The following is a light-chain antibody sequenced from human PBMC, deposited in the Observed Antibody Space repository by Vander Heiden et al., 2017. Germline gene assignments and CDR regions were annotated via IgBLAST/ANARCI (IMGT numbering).Light chain of an antibody. CDR1: QSIDKY. Sequence: DIQTAQSPPSLFESVTARVTITCRASQSIDKYFNGEQQKPGKAPKGLIAMSSSLRIGVPARFGGTVSGTDFTLCISRLEAEYFATNYCQKSYITPQLTFG. CDR3: QKSYITPQLT. J-gene: IGKJ1*01. V-gene: IGKV1-39*01. CDR2: MSS.